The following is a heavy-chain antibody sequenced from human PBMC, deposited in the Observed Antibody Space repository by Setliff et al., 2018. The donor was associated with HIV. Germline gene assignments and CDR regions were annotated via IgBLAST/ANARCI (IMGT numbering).Heavy chain of an antibody. CDR3: ARGLSIFGVATPGFYSFMDV. D-gene: IGHD3-3*01. J-gene: IGHJ6*03. CDR2: IHYSGSS. Sequence: LSLTCTVSGGSITGHYWSWIRQPPGKGLEWIGYIHYSGSSNYNPSIKSRVSISLDTSKKQVSMKLNSVTAADTAVYYCARGLSIFGVATPGFYSFMDVWGKGTTVTVSS. CDR1: GGSITGHY. V-gene: IGHV4-59*11.